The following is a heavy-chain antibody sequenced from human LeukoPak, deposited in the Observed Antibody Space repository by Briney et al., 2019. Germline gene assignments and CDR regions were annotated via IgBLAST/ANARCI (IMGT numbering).Heavy chain of an antibody. J-gene: IGHJ4*02. CDR3: ASLYDIVGTTVDY. Sequence: ASVKVSCKPSGYTFTNYYIHWVRQAPGQGLEWMGQIDPNTGGTKSAKNFQGRVTMTRDTSISTAYMALSGLRSDDTAVYYCASLYDIVGTTVDYWGQGTLVTVSS. CDR2: IDPNTGGT. V-gene: IGHV1-2*06. CDR1: GYTFTNYY. D-gene: IGHD1-26*01.